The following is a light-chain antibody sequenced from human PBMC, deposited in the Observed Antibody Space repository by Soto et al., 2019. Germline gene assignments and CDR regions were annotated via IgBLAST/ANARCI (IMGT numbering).Light chain of an antibody. Sequence: EIALTQSPGTLSLSQGERATLFCSASQSVSSSYLAWYQQKPGQAPRLLMYGASSSATGIPDRFSGSGSGPDFTLTISRLEPEDFAVYYCQQYGSSPWTFGQGTKVEIK. CDR2: GAS. CDR1: QSVSSSY. V-gene: IGKV3-20*01. CDR3: QQYGSSPWT. J-gene: IGKJ1*01.